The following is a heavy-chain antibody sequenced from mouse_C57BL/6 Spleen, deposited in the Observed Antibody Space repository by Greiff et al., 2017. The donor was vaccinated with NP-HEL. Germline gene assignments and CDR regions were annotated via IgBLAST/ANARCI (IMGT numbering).Heavy chain of an antibody. V-gene: IGHV3-6*01. J-gene: IGHJ2*01. Sequence: DVQLQESGPGLVKPSQSLSLTCSVTGYSITSGYYWNWIRQFPGNKLEWMGYISYDGSNNYNPSLKNRISITRDTSKNQFFLKLNSVTTEDTATYYCARGWDYGLDYWGQGTTLTVSS. D-gene: IGHD2-4*01. CDR2: ISYDGSN. CDR3: ARGWDYGLDY. CDR1: GYSITSGYY.